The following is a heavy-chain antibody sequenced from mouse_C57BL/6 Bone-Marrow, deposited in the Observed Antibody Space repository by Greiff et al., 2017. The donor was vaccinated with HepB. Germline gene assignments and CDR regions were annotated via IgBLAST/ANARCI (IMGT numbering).Heavy chain of an antibody. Sequence: VQLQQSGPGLVQPSQSLSITCTVSGFSLTSYGVHWVRQSPGKGLEWLGVIWRGGSTDYNAAFMSRLSITKDNSKSQVFFKMNSLQADDTAIYYCAKGTIVTHCYAMDYWGQGTSVTVSS. V-gene: IGHV2-5*01. CDR2: IWRGGST. J-gene: IGHJ4*01. CDR3: AKGTIVTHCYAMDY. CDR1: GFSLTSYG. D-gene: IGHD2-5*01.